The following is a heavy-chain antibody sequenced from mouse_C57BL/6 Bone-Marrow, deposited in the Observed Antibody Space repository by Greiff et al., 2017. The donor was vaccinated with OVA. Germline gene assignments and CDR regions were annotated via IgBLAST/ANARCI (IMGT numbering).Heavy chain of an antibody. D-gene: IGHD2-3*01. Sequence: VQLKESGAELVRPGASVKLSCTASGFNIKDDYMHWVKQRPEQGLEWIGGIDPENGDTESASKFQGKATITADTSSNTAYLQLSSLTSEDTAVYYCTYDGYYEDYFDDWGKGTTVTVSS. CDR1: GFNIKDDY. CDR2: IDPENGDT. CDR3: TYDGYYEDYFDD. V-gene: IGHV14-4*01. J-gene: IGHJ2*01.